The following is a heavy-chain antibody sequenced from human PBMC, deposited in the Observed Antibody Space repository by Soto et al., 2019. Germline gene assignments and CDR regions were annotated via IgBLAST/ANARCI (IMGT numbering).Heavy chain of an antibody. CDR3: ARGVVPAANYYGSGSYSDY. CDR2: ISGSGGST. CDR1: EFTFSTYA. V-gene: IGHV3-23*01. Sequence: GGSLRLSCAASEFTFSTYAMSWVRQAPGKGLEWVSAISGSGGSTYYADSVKGRFTISRDTSKNTLYLQMNSLRAEDTAVYYCARGVVPAANYYGSGSYSDYWGQGTLVTVSS. J-gene: IGHJ4*02. D-gene: IGHD3-10*01.